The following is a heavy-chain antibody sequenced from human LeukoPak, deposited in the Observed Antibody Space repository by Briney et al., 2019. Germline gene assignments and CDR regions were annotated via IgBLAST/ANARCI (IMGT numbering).Heavy chain of an antibody. CDR2: ISSSSSYI. V-gene: IGHV3-21*01. CDR1: GFTFSSYS. CDR3: ARGGDYWEAAFDI. D-gene: IGHD2-21*02. Sequence: GGSLRLSCAASGFTFSSYSMNWVRQAPGKGLEWVSSISSSSSYIYYADSVKGRFTISRDNDKNSLYLQMNSLRAEDTAVYYCARGGDYWEAAFDIWGQGTMVTDSS. J-gene: IGHJ3*02.